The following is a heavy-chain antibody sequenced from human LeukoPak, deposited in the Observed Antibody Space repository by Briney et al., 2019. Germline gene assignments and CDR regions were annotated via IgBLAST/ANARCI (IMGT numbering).Heavy chain of an antibody. J-gene: IGHJ4*02. Sequence: ASVKXSCKASGYTFTAYYMHWVRQAPGQGLEWMGWINPNSGDTKIAQKFQGRVTMTRDTSISTAYMELSSLRSDDTAVYYCARGPNYYDSSGFHYRDWGQGTLVTVSS. CDR1: GYTFTAYY. D-gene: IGHD3-22*01. CDR2: INPNSGDT. V-gene: IGHV1-2*02. CDR3: ARGPNYYDSSGFHYRD.